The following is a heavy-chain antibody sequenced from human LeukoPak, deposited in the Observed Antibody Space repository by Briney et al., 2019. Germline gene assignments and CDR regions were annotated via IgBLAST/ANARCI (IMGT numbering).Heavy chain of an antibody. CDR2: ISSSSSYI. D-gene: IGHD6-13*01. Sequence: PGGSLRLSSAASGFTFSSYSMNWVRQAPGKGLEWVSSISSSSSYIYYADSVKGRFTISRDNAKNSLYLQMNSLRAEDTAVYYCARDLRYSSSWYWDWFDPWGQGTLVTVSS. J-gene: IGHJ5*02. CDR3: ARDLRYSSSWYWDWFDP. V-gene: IGHV3-21*01. CDR1: GFTFSSYS.